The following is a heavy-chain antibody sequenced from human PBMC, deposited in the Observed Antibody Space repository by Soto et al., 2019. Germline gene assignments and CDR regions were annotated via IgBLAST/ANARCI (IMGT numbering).Heavy chain of an antibody. CDR1: GFTFSTYA. CDR3: ARDSETYGYFDF. CDR2: ISYDGSNK. D-gene: IGHD3-10*01. V-gene: IGHV3-30-3*01. Sequence: QVQLVESGGGVVQPGRSLRLSCAASGFTFSTYAIHWVRQAPGKGLEWVALISYDGSNKYYADSAKGRFTISRDNSKNTLYLQMNSLRAEDTAVYYCARDSETYGYFDFWGSGPLVTVSA. J-gene: IGHJ2*01.